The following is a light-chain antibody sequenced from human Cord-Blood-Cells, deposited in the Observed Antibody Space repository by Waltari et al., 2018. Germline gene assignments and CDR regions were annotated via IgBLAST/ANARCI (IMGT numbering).Light chain of an antibody. Sequence: IQMTQSPSSLSASVRDRVTIPCRASHSISSYLNWYQQKPGKAPKLLIYAASSLQSGVPSRFSGSGSWTDFTLTISSLQPEDFATYYCQQSYSTPHITFGPGTKVDIK. CDR2: AAS. J-gene: IGKJ3*01. CDR1: HSISSY. V-gene: IGKV1-39*01. CDR3: QQSYSTPHIT.